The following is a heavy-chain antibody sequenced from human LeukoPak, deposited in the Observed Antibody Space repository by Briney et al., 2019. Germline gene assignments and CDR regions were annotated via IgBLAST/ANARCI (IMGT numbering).Heavy chain of an antibody. Sequence: PGGSLRLSCAASGFTFSSYWMHWVRQAPGKGLVWVSRINSDGSSTSYADSVKGRFTISRDNAKNTLYQQMNSLRAEDTAVYYCARVPDSGSAIDYWGQGTLVTVSS. J-gene: IGHJ4*02. CDR3: ARVPDSGSAIDY. D-gene: IGHD1-26*01. V-gene: IGHV3-74*01. CDR1: GFTFSSYW. CDR2: INSDGSST.